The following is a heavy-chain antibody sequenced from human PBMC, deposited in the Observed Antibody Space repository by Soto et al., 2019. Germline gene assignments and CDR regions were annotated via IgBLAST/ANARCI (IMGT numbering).Heavy chain of an antibody. J-gene: IGHJ4*02. CDR2: INSDGSST. V-gene: IGHV3-74*01. CDR3: ARDPQYSSWYYFDY. D-gene: IGHD6-13*01. Sequence: GGSLRLSCAASGLTFSSYWMHWVRQAPGKWLVWVSRINSDGSSTSYADSVKGRFTISRDNAKNTLYLQMNRRRAEDTAVYYCARDPQYSSWYYFDYWGQGTLVTV. CDR1: GLTFSSYW.